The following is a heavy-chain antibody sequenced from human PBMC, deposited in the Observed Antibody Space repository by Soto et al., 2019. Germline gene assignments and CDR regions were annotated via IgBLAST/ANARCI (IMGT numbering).Heavy chain of an antibody. J-gene: IGHJ4*02. CDR3: ARFYYDPSAAGDY. Sequence: PSETLSLTCTVSGGSISSSSYYWGWIRQPPGKRLERIGSIYYSGSTYYNPSLKSRVTISVDTSKNQFSLKLSSVTAADTAVYYCARFYYDPSAAGDYWGQGTLVTVSS. CDR2: IYYSGST. V-gene: IGHV4-39*01. D-gene: IGHD3-16*01. CDR1: GGSISSSSYY.